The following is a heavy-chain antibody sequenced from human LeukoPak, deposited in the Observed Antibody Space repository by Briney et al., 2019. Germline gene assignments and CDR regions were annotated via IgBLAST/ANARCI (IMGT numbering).Heavy chain of an antibody. CDR3: AREVSSDFDY. D-gene: IGHD6-19*01. Sequence: GGSLRLSCAASGFTFSSYSMNWVRQAPGKGLEWVSSISSSSSYIYYADSVKGRFSISRDNAKNSLYLQMNSLRADDTAVYYRAREVSSDFDYWGQGTLVTVSS. CDR2: ISSSSSYI. CDR1: GFTFSSYS. V-gene: IGHV3-21*01. J-gene: IGHJ4*02.